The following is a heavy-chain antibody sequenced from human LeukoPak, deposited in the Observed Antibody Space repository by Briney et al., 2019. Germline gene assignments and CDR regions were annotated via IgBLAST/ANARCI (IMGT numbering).Heavy chain of an antibody. CDR1: GFTVSSNF. Sequence: GGSLRLSCAASGFTVSSNFMSWVPQAPGKGPEWVSVIYSGGTTYYADSVKGRFTISRDNSKNTLYLQMNSLRAEDTAVYYCARDGYGNNYMDVWGKGTTVTVSS. J-gene: IGHJ6*03. CDR3: ARDGYGNNYMDV. D-gene: IGHD1/OR15-1a*01. CDR2: IYSGGTT. V-gene: IGHV3-53*01.